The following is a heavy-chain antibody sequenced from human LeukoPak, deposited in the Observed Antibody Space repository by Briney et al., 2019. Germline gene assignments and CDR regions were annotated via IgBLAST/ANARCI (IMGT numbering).Heavy chain of an antibody. J-gene: IGHJ6*04. D-gene: IGHD6-13*01. Sequence: SETLSLTCTVSVGSISSYYWSWIRQPPGKVLEWIGYIHYSGNTNYIPSLKSRVTISVDTSKNQFSLKLSSVTAADTAVYYCARVPYSSSWYGVTYYYYGMDVWGKGTTVTVSS. V-gene: IGHV4-59*01. CDR2: IHYSGNT. CDR1: VGSISSYY. CDR3: ARVPYSSSWYGVTYYYYGMDV.